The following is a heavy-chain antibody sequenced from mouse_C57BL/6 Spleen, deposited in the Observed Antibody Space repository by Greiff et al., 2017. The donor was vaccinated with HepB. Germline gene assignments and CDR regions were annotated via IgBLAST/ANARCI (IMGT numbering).Heavy chain of an antibody. CDR2: IDPSNGGT. D-gene: IGHD1-1*01. V-gene: IGHV14-3*01. Sequence: VQLQQSVAELVRPGASVKLSCTASGFNIKNTYMHWVKQRPEQGLEWIGRIDPSNGGTNYNEKFKSKATLTVDKSSSTAYMQLSSLTSEDSAVYYCARGAGKYYYAFDVWGTGTTVTVSS. CDR1: GFNIKNTY. J-gene: IGHJ1*03. CDR3: ARGAGKYYYAFDV.